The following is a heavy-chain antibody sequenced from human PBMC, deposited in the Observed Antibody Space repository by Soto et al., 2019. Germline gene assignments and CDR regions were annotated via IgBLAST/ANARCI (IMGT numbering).Heavy chain of an antibody. D-gene: IGHD6-19*01. Sequence: EVQLLESGGGLVQPGGSLRLSCAASGFTFSSYAMSWVRQAPGKGLEWVSAISGSGGSTYYADSVKGRFTISRDNSKNTLYVQMNSLRAEDTAVYYCAKKGVADPSFLDYWGQGTLVTVSS. CDR3: AKKGVADPSFLDY. CDR2: ISGSGGST. J-gene: IGHJ4*02. CDR1: GFTFSSYA. V-gene: IGHV3-23*01.